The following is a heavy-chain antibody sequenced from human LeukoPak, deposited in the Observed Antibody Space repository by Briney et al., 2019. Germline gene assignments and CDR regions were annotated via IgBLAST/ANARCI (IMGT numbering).Heavy chain of an antibody. CDR2: INHSGST. D-gene: IGHD2-2*01. V-gene: IGHV4-34*01. CDR3: ARLPVVPAAIFDY. J-gene: IGHJ4*02. CDR1: GGSFSGYY. Sequence: PSETLSLTCAVYGGSFSGYYWSWIRQPPGKGLEWIGEINHSGSTNYNPSLKSRVTISVDTSKNQFSLKLSSVTAADTAVYYCARLPVVPAAIFDYWGQGTLVTVSS.